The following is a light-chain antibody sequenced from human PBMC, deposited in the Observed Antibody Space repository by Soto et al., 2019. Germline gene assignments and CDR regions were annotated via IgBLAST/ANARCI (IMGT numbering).Light chain of an antibody. V-gene: IGKV1-39*01. CDR2: DAS. CDR3: QQTYDIPPT. J-gene: IGKJ1*01. CDR1: QDISNY. Sequence: DIQMTQSPSSLSASVGDRVTINCQASQDISNYLNWYQQKPGKAPKLLIHDASNLQSGVPSRFGGSGSGTDFTLTISSLQPEDFATYYSQQTYDIPPTFGQGTRWIS.